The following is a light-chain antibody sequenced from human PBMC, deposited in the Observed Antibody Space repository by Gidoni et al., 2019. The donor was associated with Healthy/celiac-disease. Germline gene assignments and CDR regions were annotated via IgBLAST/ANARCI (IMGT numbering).Light chain of an antibody. CDR1: QFGDNS. Sequence: SYELTQPPPVSVSPGQPASITCSGDQFGDNSALWYQQKPGPSPVLVIYEDSKRPSGIPERFSGSTSGTTATLTISGTQAMDEADYYCQAWDSSTGVFGGGTKLTVL. CDR2: EDS. CDR3: QAWDSSTGV. J-gene: IGLJ2*01. V-gene: IGLV3-1*01.